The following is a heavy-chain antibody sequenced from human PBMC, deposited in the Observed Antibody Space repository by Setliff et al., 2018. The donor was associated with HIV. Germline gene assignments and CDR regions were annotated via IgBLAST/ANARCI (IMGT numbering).Heavy chain of an antibody. V-gene: IGHV3-23*01. Sequence: PGGSLRLSCAASGFIFSNYGMSWVRQAPGKGLEWVSSISVSGANTFYADCVKGRFTISRDNSKNTLFLQMNSLRAEDTAVYYCAKDSLFPVITGDYWGQGTLVTVSS. CDR1: GFIFSNYG. D-gene: IGHD2-21*01. CDR3: AKDSLFPVITGDY. J-gene: IGHJ4*02. CDR2: ISVSGANT.